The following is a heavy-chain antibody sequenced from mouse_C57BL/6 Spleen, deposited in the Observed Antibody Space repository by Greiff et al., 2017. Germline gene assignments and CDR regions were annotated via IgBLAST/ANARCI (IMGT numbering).Heavy chain of an antibody. J-gene: IGHJ1*03. CDR3: ANCGKDRYFDV. CDR2: IDPHSGGT. CDR1: GYTFPSYW. D-gene: IGHD2-1*01. V-gene: IGHV1-72*01. Sequence: VQLQQPGAELVKPGASVKLSCKASGYTFPSYWMPWVKQRPGRGLAWIGRIDPHSGGTKYNEQFKSKATLPVDTPSSTAYMPLSSLTSEDSAVSYCANCGKDRYFDVWGTGTTVTVSS.